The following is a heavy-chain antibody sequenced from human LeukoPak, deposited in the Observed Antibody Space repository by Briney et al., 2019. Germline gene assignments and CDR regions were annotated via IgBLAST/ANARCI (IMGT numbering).Heavy chain of an antibody. CDR2: MNPTSGKK. Sequence: ASVKVSCKASGYTFTSYDINWVRQATGQGLEWMGWMNPTSGKKGNAQKFQGRVTMTRNTSISTAYMELSSLRSEDTAVYYCARGLTTYYDILTGYYMRYYYYGMDVWGQGTTVTVSS. V-gene: IGHV1-8*01. CDR3: ARGLTTYYDILTGYYMRYYYYGMDV. CDR1: GYTFTSYD. D-gene: IGHD3-9*01. J-gene: IGHJ6*02.